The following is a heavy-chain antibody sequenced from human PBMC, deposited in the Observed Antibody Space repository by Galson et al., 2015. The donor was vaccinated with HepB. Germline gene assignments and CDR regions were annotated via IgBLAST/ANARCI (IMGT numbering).Heavy chain of an antibody. D-gene: IGHD3-3*01. Sequence: SVKVSCKASGYTFTSYYMHWVRQAPGQGLEWMGIINPSGGSTSYAQKFQGRVTMTRDTSTSTVYMELSSLRSEDTAVYYCARDVTTYYDFWSGYYYYYGMDVWGQGTTVTVSS. CDR1: GYTFTSYY. J-gene: IGHJ6*02. V-gene: IGHV1-46*01. CDR3: ARDVTTYYDFWSGYYYYYGMDV. CDR2: INPSGGST.